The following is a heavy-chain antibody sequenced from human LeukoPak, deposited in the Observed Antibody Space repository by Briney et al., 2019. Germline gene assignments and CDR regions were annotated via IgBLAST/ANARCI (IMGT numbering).Heavy chain of an antibody. Sequence: GESLKISCKGFGYSFTNYWIGWVRQMPGKGLEWMGIIYPGDSDTRYSPSFQGQVTISADKSISTAYLQWSSLKASDTAMYYCARHSYVDTAMVTWYYYYMDVWGKGTTVTVSS. CDR2: IYPGDSDT. CDR1: GYSFTNYW. CDR3: ARHSYVDTAMVTWYYYYMDV. J-gene: IGHJ6*03. V-gene: IGHV5-51*01. D-gene: IGHD5-18*01.